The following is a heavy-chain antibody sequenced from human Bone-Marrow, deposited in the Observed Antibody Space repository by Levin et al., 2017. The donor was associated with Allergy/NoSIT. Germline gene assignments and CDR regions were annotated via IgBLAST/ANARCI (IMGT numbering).Heavy chain of an antibody. D-gene: IGHD6-6*01. V-gene: IGHV7-4-1*02. J-gene: IGHJ5*02. CDR2: INTNTGNP. Sequence: ASVKVSCKASGYTFTSYAMNWVRQAPGQGLEWMGWINTNTGNPTYAQGFTGRFVFSLDTSVSTAYLQISSLKAEDTAVYYCAREARSIAARPIGFDPWGQGTLVTVSS. CDR1: GYTFTSYA. CDR3: AREARSIAARPIGFDP.